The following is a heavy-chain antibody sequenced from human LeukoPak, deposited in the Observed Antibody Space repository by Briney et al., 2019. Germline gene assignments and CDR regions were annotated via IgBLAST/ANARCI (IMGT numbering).Heavy chain of an antibody. CDR2: IYSGGST. CDR1: GFTVSSNY. Sequence: GGSLRLSCAASGFTVSSNYMSWVRQAPGKGLEWVSVIYSGGSTYYADSVKGRFTISRDNSKNTLYLQMNSLRAEDTAVYYCARDLSWHDYGDYGMDVWGQGTTVTVSS. V-gene: IGHV3-53*01. CDR3: ARDLSWHDYGDYGMDV. J-gene: IGHJ6*02. D-gene: IGHD4-17*01.